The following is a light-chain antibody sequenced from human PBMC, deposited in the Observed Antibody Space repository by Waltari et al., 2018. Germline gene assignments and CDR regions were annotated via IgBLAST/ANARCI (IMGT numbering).Light chain of an antibody. Sequence: EIVLTQSQATLPLSQGEGAPPSCRASQSVNWYLAWYQQRPGQAPRLLIYDTSNRATGIPARFSGSGSETDFTLTISSLESEDSAVYYCQQRRNWPLTFGGGTKVEIK. CDR3: QQRRNWPLT. J-gene: IGKJ4*01. V-gene: IGKV3-11*01. CDR2: DTS. CDR1: QSVNWY.